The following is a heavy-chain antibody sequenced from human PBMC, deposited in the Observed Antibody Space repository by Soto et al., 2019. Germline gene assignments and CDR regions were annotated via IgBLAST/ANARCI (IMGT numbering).Heavy chain of an antibody. CDR3: ARVRYGDLGTNWYFDL. CDR2: IYYSGST. CDR1: GGSISSGGYY. V-gene: IGHV4-31*03. J-gene: IGHJ2*01. D-gene: IGHD4-17*01. Sequence: QVQLQESGPGLVKPSQTLSLTCTVSGGSISSGGYYWSWIRQHPGKGLEWIGYIYYSGSTYYNPSLKSRVTISVDTSKNQFSLKLSSVTAADTAVYYCARVRYGDLGTNWYFDLWGRGTLVTVSS.